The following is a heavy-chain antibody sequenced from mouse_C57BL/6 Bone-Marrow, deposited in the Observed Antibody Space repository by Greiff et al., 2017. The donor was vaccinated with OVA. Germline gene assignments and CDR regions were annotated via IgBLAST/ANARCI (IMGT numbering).Heavy chain of an antibody. V-gene: IGHV1-15*01. CDR3: TRPIYYYGSSYFYWYFDV. Sequence: VQLQQPGAELVMPGASVKLSCKASGYTFTDYEMHWVKQTPVHGLEWIGAIDPETGGTAYNQKFKGKAILTADKSSSTAYMELRSLTSEDSAVYYCTRPIYYYGSSYFYWYFDVWGTGTTVTVSS. CDR2: IDPETGGT. CDR1: GYTFTDYE. D-gene: IGHD1-1*01. J-gene: IGHJ1*03.